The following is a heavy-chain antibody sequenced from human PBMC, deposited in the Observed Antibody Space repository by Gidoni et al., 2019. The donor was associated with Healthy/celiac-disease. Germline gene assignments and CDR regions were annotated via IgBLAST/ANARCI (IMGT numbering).Heavy chain of an antibody. Sequence: QVQLVQSGAEVKKPGSSVKVSCKASGGTFSSYATSWVRQAPGQGLEWMGGVLPIFGTANYEQKFQGRVTITADESTSTAYMELSSLGSEDTAVYYCARVIAAAGTYYFDYWGQGTLITVSS. D-gene: IGHD6-13*01. CDR3: ARVIAAAGTYYFDY. V-gene: IGHV1-69*01. CDR1: GGTFSSYA. J-gene: IGHJ4*02. CDR2: VLPIFGTA.